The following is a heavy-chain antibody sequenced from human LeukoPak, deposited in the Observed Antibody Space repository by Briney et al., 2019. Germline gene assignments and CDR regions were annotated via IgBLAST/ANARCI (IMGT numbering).Heavy chain of an antibody. CDR2: IYTSGST. CDR3: ARGGRYFDWAYYYYMDV. J-gene: IGHJ6*03. Sequence: SETLSLTCTVSGGSISSYYWSWIRQPAGKGLEWIGRIYTSGSTNYNPSLKSRVTMSVDTSKNQFSLKLSSVTAADTAVYYCARGGRYFDWAYYYYMDVWGKGTTVTISS. D-gene: IGHD3-9*01. CDR1: GGSISSYY. V-gene: IGHV4-4*07.